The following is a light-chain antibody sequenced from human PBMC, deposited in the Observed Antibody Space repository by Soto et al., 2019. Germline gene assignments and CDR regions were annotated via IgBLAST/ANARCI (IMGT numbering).Light chain of an antibody. CDR1: QTISSW. V-gene: IGKV1-5*01. CDR2: DAS. J-gene: IGKJ1*01. CDR3: QQYDSYLWT. Sequence: ITMTQSPSTLSGSVGDRVTITCRASQTISSWLAWYQQKPGKAPKLLIYDASSLESGVPSRFSGSGSGTEFTLTISSLQTDDFASYYCQQYDSYLWTFGQGTNVDIK.